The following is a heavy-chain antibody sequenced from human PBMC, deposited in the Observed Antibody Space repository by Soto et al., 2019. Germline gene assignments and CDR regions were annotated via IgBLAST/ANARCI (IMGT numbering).Heavy chain of an antibody. CDR2: ISGSGGST. V-gene: IGHV3-23*01. Sequence: GGSLRLSCAASGFTFSSYAMSWVRQAPGKGLEWVSAISGSGGSTYYADSVKGRFTISRDNSKNTLYLQMNILRAEDTAVYYCAKSGATKFLEWLSDLRGIDYWGQGTLVTVSS. J-gene: IGHJ4*02. CDR1: GFTFSSYA. CDR3: AKSGATKFLEWLSDLRGIDY. D-gene: IGHD3-3*01.